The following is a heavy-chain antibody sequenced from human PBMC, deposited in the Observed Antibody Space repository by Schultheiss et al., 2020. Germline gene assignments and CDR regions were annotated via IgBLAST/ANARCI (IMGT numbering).Heavy chain of an antibody. J-gene: IGHJ5*02. CDR2: IYYSGST. Sequence: SETLSLTCTVSGGSISSYYWSWIRQPPGKGLEWIGYIYYSGSTYYNPSLKSRVTISVDTSKNQFSLKLSSVTAADTAVYFCARSMRDSGADVVWLDPWGQGTLVTVSS. CDR1: GGSISSYY. D-gene: IGHD4-17*01. CDR3: ARSMRDSGADVVWLDP. V-gene: IGHV4-59*01.